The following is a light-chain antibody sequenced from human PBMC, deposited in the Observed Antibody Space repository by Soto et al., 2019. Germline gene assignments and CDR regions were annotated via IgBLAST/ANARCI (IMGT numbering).Light chain of an antibody. Sequence: EIVMTHSPATLSVSPGERATLSCRASQSVSSNLAWYQQKRGQGPRLLIYGASTRATGIPARFSGSGSGTEFTLTISSLQSEDFAVYYCHQYNNWPLWTFGQGTKVEIK. V-gene: IGKV3-15*01. J-gene: IGKJ1*01. CDR3: HQYNNWPLWT. CDR1: QSVSSN. CDR2: GAS.